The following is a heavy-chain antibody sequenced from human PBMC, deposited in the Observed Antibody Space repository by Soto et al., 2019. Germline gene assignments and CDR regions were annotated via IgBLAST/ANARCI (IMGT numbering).Heavy chain of an antibody. J-gene: IGHJ4*02. CDR2: ISAYNGNT. CDR1: GYTFTIYG. Sequence: GASVEVSCTASGYTFTIYGMICVRQATGQGLEWMGWISAYNGNTNYAQKLQGRVTMTTDTSTGTAYMELRSLRSDDTAVYYCARGLYCSGGSCSLLLFSYDYWGQGTLVTVSS. CDR3: ARGLYCSGGSCSLLLFSYDY. V-gene: IGHV1-18*01. D-gene: IGHD2-15*01.